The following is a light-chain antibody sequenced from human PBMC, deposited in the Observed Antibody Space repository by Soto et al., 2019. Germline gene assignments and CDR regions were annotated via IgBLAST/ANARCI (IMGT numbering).Light chain of an antibody. CDR2: EVS. J-gene: IGLJ1*01. CDR1: TTDVGAYNY. V-gene: IGLV2-14*01. CDR3: SSFASSSTPYA. Sequence: QSALTQPASVSGSPGQSITISCTGSTTDVGAYNYVSWYQVHPGKAPKLLIFEVSNRPSGVSDRFSASKSGNTASPTISGLQAEDEGDYYCSSFASSSTPYAFATGTKVTVL.